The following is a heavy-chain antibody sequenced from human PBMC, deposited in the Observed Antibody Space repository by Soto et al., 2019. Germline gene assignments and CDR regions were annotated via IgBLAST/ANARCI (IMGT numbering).Heavy chain of an antibody. Sequence: GGSLRLSCAASGFTFSSYSMNWVRQAPGKGLEWVSSISSSSSYIYYADSVKGRFTISRDNAKNSLYLQMNSLRAEDTAVYYCARSGLLWFGELLEGDAFDIWGQGTMVTVSS. CDR3: ARSGLLWFGELLEGDAFDI. V-gene: IGHV3-21*01. D-gene: IGHD3-10*01. J-gene: IGHJ3*02. CDR2: ISSSSSYI. CDR1: GFTFSSYS.